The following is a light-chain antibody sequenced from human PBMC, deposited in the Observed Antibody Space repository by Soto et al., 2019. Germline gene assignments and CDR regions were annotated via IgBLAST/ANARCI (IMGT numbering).Light chain of an antibody. J-gene: IGLJ1*01. Sequence: QSALTQPASVSWSPGESITISCTGTSSDVGSYNLVSWYQQHPGKANKLMIYEGSKRPSGVSNRFSCSKSGKKAYPTISGLQAEDEADYYCCSYAGSSTYVFGTGTKVTVL. CDR1: SSDVGSYNL. CDR3: CSYAGSSTYV. CDR2: EGS. V-gene: IGLV2-23*01.